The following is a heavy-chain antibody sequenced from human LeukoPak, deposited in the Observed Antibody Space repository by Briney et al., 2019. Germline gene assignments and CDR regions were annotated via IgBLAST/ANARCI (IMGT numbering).Heavy chain of an antibody. CDR2: INHSGST. V-gene: IGHV4-34*01. J-gene: IGHJ5*02. CDR3: ARVFVHYYGSGSYYRFDP. CDR1: GGSFSGYY. Sequence: SETLSLTCAVYGGSFSGYYWSWIRQPPGKGLEWIGEINHSGSTNYNPSLKSRVTISVDTSKNQFSLKLSSVTAADTAVYYCARVFVHYYGSGSYYRFDPWGQGTLVTVSS. D-gene: IGHD3-10*01.